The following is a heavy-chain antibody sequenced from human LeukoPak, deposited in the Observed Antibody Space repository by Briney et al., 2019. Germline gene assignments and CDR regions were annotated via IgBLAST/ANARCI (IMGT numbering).Heavy chain of an antibody. CDR1: GFTFSTYA. CDR3: ARDLYYYDSGGFYS. CDR2: ISDSGSNK. D-gene: IGHD3-22*01. J-gene: IGHJ4*02. Sequence: PGRSLRLSCAASGFTFSTYAMHWVRQAPGKGLEWVALISDSGSNKYYADSVKGRFTISRDNSKNTLYLQMNSLGAEDTAVYYCARDLYYYDSGGFYSWGPGTLVTVSS. V-gene: IGHV3-30*01.